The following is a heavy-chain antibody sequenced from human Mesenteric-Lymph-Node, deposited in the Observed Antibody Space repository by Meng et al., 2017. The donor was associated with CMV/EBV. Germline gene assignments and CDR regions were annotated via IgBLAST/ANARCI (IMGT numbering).Heavy chain of an antibody. CDR3: AKDHEWELLVGYFDY. CDR2: ISSSSSYI. CDR1: GFTFSSYS. J-gene: IGHJ4*02. Sequence: GESLKISCAASGFTFSSYSMNWVRQAPGKGLEWVSSISSSSSYIYYADSVKGRFTISRDNAKNTLYLQMNSLRAEDTAVYYCAKDHEWELLVGYFDYWGQGTLVTVSS. D-gene: IGHD1-26*01. V-gene: IGHV3-21*04.